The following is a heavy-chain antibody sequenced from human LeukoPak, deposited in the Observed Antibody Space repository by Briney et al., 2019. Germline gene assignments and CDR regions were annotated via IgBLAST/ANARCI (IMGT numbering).Heavy chain of an antibody. V-gene: IGHV4-38-2*01. J-gene: IGHJ5*02. D-gene: IGHD3-22*01. CDR1: GGSFSGYY. CDR2: IYHSGST. CDR3: ASKLVITVFNWFDP. Sequence: SETLSLTCAVYGGSFSGYYWGWIRQPPGKGLEWIGSIYHSGSTYYNPSLKSRVTISVDTSKSQFSLKLSSVTAADTAVYYCASKLVITVFNWFDPWGQGTLVTVSS.